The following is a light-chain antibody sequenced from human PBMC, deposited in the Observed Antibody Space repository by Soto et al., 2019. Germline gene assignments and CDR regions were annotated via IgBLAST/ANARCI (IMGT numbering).Light chain of an antibody. J-gene: IGKJ1*01. CDR2: SAS. CDR1: QGIRTD. V-gene: IGKV1-17*01. CDR3: QQYNSYSTFGPAT. Sequence: QLTQSPSSLSASVGDRVTITCRASQGIRTDLGWYQQSPGKAPKVLIYSASDLESGVPSRFSGSGFGTEFTLTITSLQPDDFATYYCQQYNSYSTFGPATFGQGTKVDI.